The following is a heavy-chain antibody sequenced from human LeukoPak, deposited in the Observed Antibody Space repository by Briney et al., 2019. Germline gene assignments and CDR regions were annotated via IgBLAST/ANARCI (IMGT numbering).Heavy chain of an antibody. D-gene: IGHD3-9*01. CDR2: IYYSGST. J-gene: IGHJ4*02. CDR3: ARGVLRYSY. Sequence: SETLSLTCTVSGGSISSYYWSWIRQPPGKGLEWIGYIYYSGSTNYNPSLKSRVTISVDTSKNQFSLKLSSVTAADTAVYYCARGVLRYSYWGQGTLVTVSS. CDR1: GGSISSYY. V-gene: IGHV4-59*01.